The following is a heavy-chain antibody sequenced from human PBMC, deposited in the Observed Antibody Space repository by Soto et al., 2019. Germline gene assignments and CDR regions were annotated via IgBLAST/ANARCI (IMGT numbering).Heavy chain of an antibody. CDR1: GGSFSGYY. Sequence: PSETLSLTCAVYGGSFSGYYWSWIRQPPGKELEWIGEINHSGSTNYNPSLKSRVTISVDTSKNQFSLKLSSVTAADTAVYYCARGWVVVPAEVSNYFDYWGQGTLVTVSS. D-gene: IGHD2-2*01. CDR3: ARGWVVVPAEVSNYFDY. J-gene: IGHJ4*02. V-gene: IGHV4-34*01. CDR2: INHSGST.